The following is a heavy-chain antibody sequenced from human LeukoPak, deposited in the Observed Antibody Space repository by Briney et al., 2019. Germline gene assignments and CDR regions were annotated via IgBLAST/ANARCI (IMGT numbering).Heavy chain of an antibody. CDR1: GFTVSSNY. V-gene: IGHV3-53*01. CDR2: IYSGGST. CDR3: ARDDPGGYDSSGYYPPYYGMDV. Sequence: GGSLRLSCAASGFTVSSNYMSWVRQAPGKGLEWVSVIYSGGSTYYADSVKGRFTISRDNSKNTPYLQMNSLRAEDTAVYYCARDDPGGYDSSGYYPPYYGMDVWGQGTTVTVSS. J-gene: IGHJ6*02. D-gene: IGHD3-22*01.